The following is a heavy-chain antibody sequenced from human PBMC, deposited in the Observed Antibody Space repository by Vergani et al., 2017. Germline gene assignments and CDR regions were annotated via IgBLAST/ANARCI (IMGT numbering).Heavy chain of an antibody. CDR1: GFPFSDYG. CDR2: ISYDGNKK. V-gene: IGHV3-30*03. Sequence: QVQLVESGGGLVKPGGSLRLSCSAAGFPFSDYGVHWVRQAPGKGLEWVSVISYDGNKKNYADSVKGRFTISRDNSKNTLYLQMNSLRAEDTAVYYCARGETRTDWFDPWGQGTLVTVSS. D-gene: IGHD3/OR15-3a*01. J-gene: IGHJ5*02. CDR3: ARGETRTDWFDP.